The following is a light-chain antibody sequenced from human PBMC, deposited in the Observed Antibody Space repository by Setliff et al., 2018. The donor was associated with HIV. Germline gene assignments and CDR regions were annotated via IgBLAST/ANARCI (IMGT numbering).Light chain of an antibody. J-gene: IGLJ2*01. CDR1: SSDVGAYNY. Sequence: QSVLTQPRSVSGSPGQSVTISCTGTSSDVGAYNYVSWYQRHPGKAPKVMIYDVTKRPSGVPDRFSGSKSGNTASLTISGLQAEDEADYYCCSYAGTYTFEVVFGGGTKVTVL. V-gene: IGLV2-11*01. CDR3: CSYAGTYTFEVV. CDR2: DVT.